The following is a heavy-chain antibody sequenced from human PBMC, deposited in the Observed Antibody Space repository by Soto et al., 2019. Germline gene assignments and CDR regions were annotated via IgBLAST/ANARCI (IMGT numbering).Heavy chain of an antibody. J-gene: IGHJ6*03. CDR2: INSDGSST. CDR1: GFTFSSYW. V-gene: IGHV3-74*01. D-gene: IGHD6-13*01. Sequence: GGSLRVSCAASGFTFSSYWMHWGRQAPGKGLVWVSRINSDGSSTSYADSVKGRFTISRDNAKNTLYLQMNSLRAEDTAVYYCARAGIAAAGHYYYYYYMDVWGKGTTVTVSS. CDR3: ARAGIAAAGHYYYYYYMDV.